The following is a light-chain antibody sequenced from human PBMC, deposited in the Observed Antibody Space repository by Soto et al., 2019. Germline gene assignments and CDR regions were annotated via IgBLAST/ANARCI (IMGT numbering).Light chain of an antibody. J-gene: IGKJ1*01. V-gene: IGKV1-5*03. CDR1: QSIGKW. CDR3: QQYTTCSGT. CDR2: EAS. Sequence: DIQMTQSPSTLSASVGERVTITCRASQSIGKWLAWYQQKPGKAPKLLMYEASILESGVPSTFSSSGSGTEFTLTINNLQADDLATYYCQQYTTCSGTFGQGTKVEIK.